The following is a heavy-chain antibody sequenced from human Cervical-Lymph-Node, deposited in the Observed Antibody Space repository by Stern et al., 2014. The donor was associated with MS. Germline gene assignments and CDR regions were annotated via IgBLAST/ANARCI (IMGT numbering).Heavy chain of an antibody. CDR1: GFTFSDYY. CDR2: ISSGSSYT. V-gene: IGHV3-11*06. CDR3: ARGIAAAGNFDY. D-gene: IGHD6-13*01. Sequence: VQLEESGGGLVEPGGSLRLSCAASGFTFSDYYMSWIRQAPGKGLEWASYISSGSSYTSYADSVKGRFTISRDNAKNSLYLQMNSLRAEDTAVYYCARGIAAAGNFDYWGQGTLVTVSS. J-gene: IGHJ4*02.